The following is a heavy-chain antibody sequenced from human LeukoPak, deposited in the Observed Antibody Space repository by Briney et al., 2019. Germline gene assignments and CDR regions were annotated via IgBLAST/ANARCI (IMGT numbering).Heavy chain of an antibody. Sequence: SETLSLTCTVSGGSISSSSYYWGWIRQPPGKGLEWIGSIYYSGSTYYNPSLKSRVTISVDTSKNQFSLKLSSVTAADTAVYYCARRGYCSGGSCYPPRYRFDPWGQGTLVTVSS. CDR1: GGSISSSSYY. V-gene: IGHV4-39*01. CDR2: IYYSGST. J-gene: IGHJ5*02. CDR3: ARRGYCSGGSCYPPRYRFDP. D-gene: IGHD2-15*01.